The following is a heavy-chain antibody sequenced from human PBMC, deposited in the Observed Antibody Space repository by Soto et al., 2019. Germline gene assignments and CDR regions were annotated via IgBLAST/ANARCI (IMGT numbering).Heavy chain of an antibody. Sequence: SGPTLVNPTQTLTLTCTFSGFSLSTSGMCVSWIRQPPGKALEWLARIDWDDDKYYSTSLKTRLTISKDTSKNQVVLTMTNMDPVDTAPYYCARIRTKLELRDAFDIWGKGTMVTVPS. CDR2: IDWDDDK. V-gene: IGHV2-70*11. J-gene: IGHJ3*02. D-gene: IGHD1-7*01. CDR3: ARIRTKLELRDAFDI. CDR1: GFSLSTSGMC.